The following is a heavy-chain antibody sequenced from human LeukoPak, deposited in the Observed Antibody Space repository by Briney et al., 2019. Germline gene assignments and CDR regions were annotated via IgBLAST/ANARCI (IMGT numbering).Heavy chain of an antibody. CDR2: IKQDGSEK. CDR1: GFTFSSYW. D-gene: IGHD3-9*01. J-gene: IGHJ4*02. Sequence: GGSLRLSCAASGFTFSSYWMTWVRQASGEGLEWVANIKQDGSEKYYVDSVEGRFTISRDNAKNLLYLQMNSLRTEDTAVYYCARGGTELVIPTYWGQGTLVTVSS. V-gene: IGHV3-7*01. CDR3: ARGGTELVIPTY.